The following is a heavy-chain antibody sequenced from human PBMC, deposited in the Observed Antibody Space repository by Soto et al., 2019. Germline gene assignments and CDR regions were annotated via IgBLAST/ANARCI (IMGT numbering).Heavy chain of an antibody. Sequence: VGSLSLSCASSAFPFSGYIMNWVSPDSGKGLEWVSYISSSSSTLYYADSVKGRFTISRDNAKTSLYLQMNSLRDEDTAVYYCARAGCSSTSCYYYYYYYGMDVWRQGTTVNVS. CDR2: ISSSSSTL. CDR3: ARAGCSSTSCYYYYYYYGMDV. V-gene: IGHV3-48*02. CDR1: AFPFSGYI. J-gene: IGHJ6*02. D-gene: IGHD2-2*01.